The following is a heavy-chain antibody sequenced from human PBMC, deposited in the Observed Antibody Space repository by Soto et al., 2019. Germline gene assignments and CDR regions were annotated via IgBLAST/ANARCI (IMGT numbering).Heavy chain of an antibody. V-gene: IGHV3-11*01. J-gene: IGHJ6*02. Sequence: VGSLRLSCASYGFTFSDHYMSWIRQAPGKGLEWVSYISSSGSTIYYADSVKVRFTISRDNAKNSLYLQMNSLRAEDTAVYYCASGESPGGMDVWGQGTTVTVSS. CDR3: ASGESPGGMDV. CDR1: GFTFSDHY. D-gene: IGHD2-21*01. CDR2: ISSSGSTI.